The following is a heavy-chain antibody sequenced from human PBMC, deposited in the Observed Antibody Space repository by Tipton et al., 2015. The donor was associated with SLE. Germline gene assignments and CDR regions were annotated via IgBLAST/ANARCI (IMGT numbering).Heavy chain of an antibody. D-gene: IGHD6-19*01. V-gene: IGHV4-59*01. CDR1: GGSISSYY. Sequence: TLSLTCTVSGGSISSYYWSWIRQPPGKGLEWIGYIYYSGSTNYNPALKSRATISVDTSKNQFSLKLSSVTAADTAVYYCASYSSGWSNWFDPWGQGTLVTVSS. CDR3: ASYSSGWSNWFDP. CDR2: IYYSGST. J-gene: IGHJ5*02.